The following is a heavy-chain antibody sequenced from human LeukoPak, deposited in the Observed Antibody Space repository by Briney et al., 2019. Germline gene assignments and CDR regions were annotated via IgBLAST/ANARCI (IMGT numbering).Heavy chain of an antibody. D-gene: IGHD2-15*01. V-gene: IGHV4-39*07. Sequence: SETLSLTCTVSGGSISSSSYYWGWIRQPPGKGLEWIGSIYYSGSTYYNPSLKSRVTISVDTSKNQFSRKLSSVTAADTAMYFCARGVVSLKPYYFDSWGQGILVTVSS. J-gene: IGHJ4*02. CDR3: ARGVVSLKPYYFDS. CDR2: IYYSGST. CDR1: GGSISSSSYY.